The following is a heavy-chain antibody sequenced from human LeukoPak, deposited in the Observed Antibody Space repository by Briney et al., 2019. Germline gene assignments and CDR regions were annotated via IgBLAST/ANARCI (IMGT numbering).Heavy chain of an antibody. CDR2: INPSGGST. CDR3: ARGANYCTNGVCSLFY. CDR1: GYTFTSYY. V-gene: IGHV1-46*01. D-gene: IGHD2-8*01. Sequence: ASVMVSCKASGYTFTSYYMHWVRQAPGQGLEWMGIINPSGGSTSYAQKFQGRVTMTRDTSTSTVYMELSSLRSEDTAVYYCARGANYCTNGVCSLFYWGQGTLVTDSS. J-gene: IGHJ4*02.